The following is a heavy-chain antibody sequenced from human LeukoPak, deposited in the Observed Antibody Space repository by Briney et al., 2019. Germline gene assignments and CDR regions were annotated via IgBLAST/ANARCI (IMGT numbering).Heavy chain of an antibody. D-gene: IGHD3-10*01. CDR2: IYYTGST. CDR3: ARGGRDYGSGSRGWFDP. J-gene: IGHJ5*02. V-gene: IGHV4-59*12. Sequence: SETLSLTCAVSGDSISSDYWSWVRQPPGKGLEWIGYIYYTGSTNYNPSLKSRVTISVDTSKNQFSLKLSSVTAADAAVYYCARGGRDYGSGSRGWFDPWGQGTLVTVSS. CDR1: GDSISSDY.